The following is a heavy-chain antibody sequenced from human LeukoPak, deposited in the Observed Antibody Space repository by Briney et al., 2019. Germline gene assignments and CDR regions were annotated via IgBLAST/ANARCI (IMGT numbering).Heavy chain of an antibody. J-gene: IGHJ3*02. CDR2: ISGSGGST. V-gene: IGHV3-23*01. D-gene: IGHD3-10*01. Sequence: GGSLRLSCAASGFTFSSYAMSWVRQAPGRGLEWVSAISGSGGSTYYADSVKGRFTISRDNSKNTLYLQMNSLRAEDTAVYYCARWGEHSALRVLAFGIWGQGTVVTVSS. CDR1: GFTFSSYA. CDR3: ARWGEHSALRVLAFGI.